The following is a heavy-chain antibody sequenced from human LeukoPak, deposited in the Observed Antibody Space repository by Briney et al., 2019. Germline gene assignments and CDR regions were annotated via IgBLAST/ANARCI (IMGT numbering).Heavy chain of an antibody. Sequence: VASVKVSCKASGYSFNNFGISWVRQAPGEGLEWMGGISVYNGNTNYAQKLQGRVTMTTDISTTTAYMELRSPRSDDTAVYYCSRGEAAARHFDYWGQGTLVTVSS. CDR3: SRGEAAARHFDY. D-gene: IGHD6-13*01. CDR1: GYSFNNFG. CDR2: ISVYNGNT. V-gene: IGHV1-18*01. J-gene: IGHJ4*02.